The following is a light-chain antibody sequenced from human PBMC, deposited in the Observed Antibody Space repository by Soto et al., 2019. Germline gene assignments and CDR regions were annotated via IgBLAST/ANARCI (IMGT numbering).Light chain of an antibody. CDR3: QQSYSTLT. CDR1: QSISSY. CDR2: AAS. Sequence: DIQMTQSPSSLSASVGDRVTITCRASQSISSYLNWYQQKPGKAPKLLIYAASSLQSGVPSSFSGSGSGTDFTLTISRLQPEDYATYYCQQSYSTLTFGPGTKVDIK. V-gene: IGKV1-39*01. J-gene: IGKJ3*01.